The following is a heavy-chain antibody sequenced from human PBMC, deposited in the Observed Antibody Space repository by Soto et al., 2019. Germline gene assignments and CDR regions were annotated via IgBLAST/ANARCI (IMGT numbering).Heavy chain of an antibody. D-gene: IGHD6-13*01. CDR2: INNAKENT. CDR1: GYTFSSYP. Sequence: QVQLVQSGAEVKKPGASVKVSCRASGYTFSSYPIHRVRQAPGQRLAWVGWINNAKENTKYSQKIQGRVTITRDTSASIVYMDLSSLRSEDTAVYYCARGNSWSYFDYWGQGTLVTVTS. J-gene: IGHJ4*01. V-gene: IGHV1-3*04. CDR3: ARGNSWSYFDY.